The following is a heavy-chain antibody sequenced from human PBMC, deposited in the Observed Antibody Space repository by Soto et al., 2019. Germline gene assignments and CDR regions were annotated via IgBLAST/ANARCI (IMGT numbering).Heavy chain of an antibody. CDR2: IYYTVST. D-gene: IGHD7-27*01. V-gene: IGHV4-31*03. CDR1: GGAIDRGGYY. J-gene: IGHJ6*02. CDR3: ARVGTSYARRGLDV. Sequence: SETLSLTCNVSGGAIDRGGYYWCWIRQHPGKGLEWIGYIYYTVSTYYNPSLKSRVSISIDTSKNQFSLELISVTAADTAVYYCARVGTSYARRGLDVWGQGTTVTVSS.